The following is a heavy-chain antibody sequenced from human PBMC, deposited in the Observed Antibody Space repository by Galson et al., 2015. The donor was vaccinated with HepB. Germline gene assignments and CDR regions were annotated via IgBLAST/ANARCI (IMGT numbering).Heavy chain of an antibody. Sequence: SLRLSCAASGFTFSSYGMHWVRQAPGKGLEWVAVIWYDGSNKYYADSVKGRFTISRDNSKNTLYLQMNSLRAEDTAVYYCARSLNYYDSSGYEVSRYWGQGTLVTVSS. D-gene: IGHD3-22*01. CDR2: IWYDGSNK. V-gene: IGHV3-33*08. CDR1: GFTFSSYG. CDR3: ARSLNYYDSSGYEVSRY. J-gene: IGHJ4*02.